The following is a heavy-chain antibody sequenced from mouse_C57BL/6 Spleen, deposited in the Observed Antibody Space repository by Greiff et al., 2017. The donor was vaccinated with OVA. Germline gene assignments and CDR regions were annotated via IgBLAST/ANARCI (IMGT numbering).Heavy chain of an antibody. V-gene: IGHV1-5*01. J-gene: IGHJ2*01. CDR1: GYTFTSYW. D-gene: IGHD1-1*01. CDR3: TKNYYGSSTYFDY. Sequence: EVQLQQSGTVLARPGASVKMSCKTSGYTFTSYWMHWVKQRPGQGLEWIRAIYPGNSDTSYNQKFKGKAKLTAVTSASTAYMELSSLTNEDSAVYYCTKNYYGSSTYFDYWGQGTTLTVSS. CDR2: IYPGNSDT.